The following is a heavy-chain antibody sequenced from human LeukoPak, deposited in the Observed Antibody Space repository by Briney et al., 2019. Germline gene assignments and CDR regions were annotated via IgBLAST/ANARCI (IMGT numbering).Heavy chain of an antibody. J-gene: IGHJ4*02. Sequence: SETLSLTCAVYGGSFSGYYWSWIRQPPGKGLGWIGDIHYSGTTDYNPSLKSRVTISVDTSKNQFSLKLNSVTSADTAVYYCARGYGWSSYNNFNHWGQGILVTVSS. CDR1: GGSFSGYY. CDR2: IHYSGTT. D-gene: IGHD3-10*01. V-gene: IGHV4-59*01. CDR3: ARGYGWSSYNNFNH.